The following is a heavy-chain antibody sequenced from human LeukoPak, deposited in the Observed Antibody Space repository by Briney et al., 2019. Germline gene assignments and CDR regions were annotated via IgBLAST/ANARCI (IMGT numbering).Heavy chain of an antibody. CDR1: GFTFSSYA. CDR3: ARDFAETATIDY. D-gene: IGHD6-25*01. V-gene: IGHV3-23*01. Sequence: GGSLRLSCAASGFTFSSYAMSWVRQAPGKGLEWVSAISGSGGSTYYADSVKGRFTISRDNAKNSLYLQMNSLRAEDTAVYYCARDFAETATIDYWGQGTLVTVSS. CDR2: ISGSGGST. J-gene: IGHJ4*02.